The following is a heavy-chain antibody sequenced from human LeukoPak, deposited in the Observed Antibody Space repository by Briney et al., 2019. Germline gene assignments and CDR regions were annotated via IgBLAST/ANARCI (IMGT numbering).Heavy chain of an antibody. Sequence: PGGSLRLSCAASGFTFRNYWMHWVRQAPGKGLVWVSRISSDGRSTSYADSVKGRFTVSRDNAKNTLYLQMNSLGAADTAVYYCARDSFDYQYYYGMDVWGQGTTVTVSS. V-gene: IGHV3-74*01. CDR1: GFTFRNYW. CDR2: ISSDGRST. CDR3: ARDSFDYQYYYGMDV. J-gene: IGHJ6*02.